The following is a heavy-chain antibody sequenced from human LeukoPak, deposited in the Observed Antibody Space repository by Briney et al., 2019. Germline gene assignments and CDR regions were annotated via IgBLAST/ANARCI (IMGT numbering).Heavy chain of an antibody. CDR1: GGSISSSSYY. CDR2: IYYSGTT. CDR3: ARLPPTYYDILTGSSPPYYFDY. J-gene: IGHJ4*02. Sequence: SETLSLTCTVSGGSISSSSYYWGWIRQPPGKGLEWNRSIYYSGTTYYNPSLKRRSTISVDTSKNQFSLKLSSVTAADTAVYYCARLPPTYYDILTGSSPPYYFDYWGQGTLVTVSS. V-gene: IGHV4-39*01. D-gene: IGHD3-9*01.